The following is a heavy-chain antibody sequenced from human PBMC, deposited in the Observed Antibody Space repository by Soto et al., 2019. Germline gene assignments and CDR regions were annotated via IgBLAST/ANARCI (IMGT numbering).Heavy chain of an antibody. CDR1: GFTFSSYA. D-gene: IGHD6-19*01. CDR3: AKSKVAGNYYYYGMDV. V-gene: IGHV3-23*01. J-gene: IGHJ6*02. CDR2: ISGSGGST. Sequence: GGSLRLSCAASGFTFSSYAMSWVRQAPGKGLEWVSAISGSGGSTYYADSVKGRFTISRDNSKNTLYLQMNSLRAEDTAVYYCAKSKVAGNYYYYGMDVWGQGTTVTVSS.